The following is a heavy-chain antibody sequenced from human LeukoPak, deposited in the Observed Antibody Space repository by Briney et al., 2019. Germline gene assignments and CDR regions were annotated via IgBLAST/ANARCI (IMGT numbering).Heavy chain of an antibody. CDR2: IYYSGST. Sequence: PSETLSLTCTVSGASINSGTYYWGWIRQPPGKGLEWIGSIYYSGSTYNNPSLKTRLSISIDTSKNQFSLKLNSVTAADTAVYYCARVVAAAGNNWFDPWGQGTLVTVSS. V-gene: IGHV4-39*07. CDR1: GASINSGTYY. D-gene: IGHD6-13*01. CDR3: ARVVAAAGNNWFDP. J-gene: IGHJ5*02.